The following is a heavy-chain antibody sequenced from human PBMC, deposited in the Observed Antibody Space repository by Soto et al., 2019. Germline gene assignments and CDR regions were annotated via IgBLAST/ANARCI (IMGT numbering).Heavy chain of an antibody. CDR3: ARTLYGATVDY. CDR2: MNPNSGNT. J-gene: IGHJ4*02. Sequence: QVQLVQSGAEVKKPGASVKVSCKASGYTFTSYDINWVRQATGQGLEWMGWMNPNSGNTGSAPKVPGTVTMPRNTSISTAYMALSSLRSEPTAVYYCARTLYGATVDYWAQGTLVTVSS. V-gene: IGHV1-8*01. D-gene: IGHD4-17*01. CDR1: GYTFTSYD.